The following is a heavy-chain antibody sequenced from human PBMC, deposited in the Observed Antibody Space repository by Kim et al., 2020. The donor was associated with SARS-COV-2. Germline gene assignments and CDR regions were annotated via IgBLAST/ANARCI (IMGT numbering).Heavy chain of an antibody. V-gene: IGHV3-30*18. CDR3: AEDPLVGITGSTGCLDY. CDR1: GFTFSSYG. Sequence: GGSLRLSCAASGFTFSSYGMHWVRQAPGKGLEWVAVISYDGSNKYYADSVKGRFTISRDNSKNTLYLQMSSLRTEDTAVYYCAEDPLVGITGSTGCLDY. D-gene: IGHD1-7*01. J-gene: IGHJ4*01. CDR2: ISYDGSNK.